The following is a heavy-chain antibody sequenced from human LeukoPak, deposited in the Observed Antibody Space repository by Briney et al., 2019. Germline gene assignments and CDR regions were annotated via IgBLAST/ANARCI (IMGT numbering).Heavy chain of an antibody. CDR2: INPSGSGT. Sequence: VASVKVSCKASGYTFTSYGISWVRQAPGQGLEWMGIINPSGSGTSYAQRFQGRLTMTRDMSTSTVYMELSSLKSEDTAVYYCAREYYYDSGAQDYWGQGTLVTVSS. J-gene: IGHJ4*02. D-gene: IGHD3-22*01. CDR3: AREYYYDSGAQDY. CDR1: GYTFTSYG. V-gene: IGHV1-46*01.